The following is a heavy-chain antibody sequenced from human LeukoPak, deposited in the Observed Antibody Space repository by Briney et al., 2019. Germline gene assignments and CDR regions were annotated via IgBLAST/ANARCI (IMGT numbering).Heavy chain of an antibody. D-gene: IGHD3-3*01. V-gene: IGHV3-23*01. Sequence: PGGSLRLSCAASGFTFSNYAMSWVRQAPGKGLEWVSGISGSGGDTYYADSVKGRFTISRDNSKNTLYLQMNSLRVEDTAVYYCAKDPTYEARYYFDYWGQGTLVTVSS. J-gene: IGHJ4*02. CDR3: AKDPTYEARYYFDY. CDR1: GFTFSNYA. CDR2: ISGSGGDT.